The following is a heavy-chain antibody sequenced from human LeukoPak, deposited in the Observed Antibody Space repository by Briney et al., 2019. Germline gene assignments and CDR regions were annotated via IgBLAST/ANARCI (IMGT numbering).Heavy chain of an antibody. CDR3: AEDGSSGWYPDYFDY. Sequence: GGSLRLSCAASGFTFSDYYMSWIRQAPGKGLEWVSAISGSGGSTYYADSVKGRFTISRDNSKNTLYLQMNSLRAEDTAVYYCAEDGSSGWYPDYFDYWGQGTLVTVSS. CDR2: ISGSGGST. CDR1: GFTFSDYY. D-gene: IGHD6-19*01. V-gene: IGHV3-23*01. J-gene: IGHJ4*02.